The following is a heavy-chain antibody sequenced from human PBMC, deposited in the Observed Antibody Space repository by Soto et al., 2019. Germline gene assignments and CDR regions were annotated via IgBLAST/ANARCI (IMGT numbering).Heavy chain of an antibody. Sequence: ASVKVSCKASGYTFTGYYMHWVRQAPGQGLEWMGWINPNSGGTNYAQKFQGWVTMTRDTSISTAYMELSRLRSDDTAVYYCARDFGGSGSYYNTLYYYYGMDVWGQGTTVTVSS. D-gene: IGHD3-10*01. CDR1: GYTFTGYY. V-gene: IGHV1-2*04. CDR3: ARDFGGSGSYYNTLYYYYGMDV. J-gene: IGHJ6*02. CDR2: INPNSGGT.